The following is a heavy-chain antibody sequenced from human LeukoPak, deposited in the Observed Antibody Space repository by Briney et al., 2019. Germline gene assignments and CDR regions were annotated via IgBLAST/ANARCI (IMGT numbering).Heavy chain of an antibody. CDR3: ARGSDTAMSAGFDI. J-gene: IGHJ3*02. CDR1: GGTFSSYA. D-gene: IGHD5-18*01. CDR2: IIPVFGTA. V-gene: IGHV1-69*05. Sequence: SVKVSCKASGGTFSSYAISWVRQAPGQGLEWMGGIIPVFGTANYAQKFQGRVTITTDESTSTAYMELSSLRSEDTAVYYCARGSDTAMSAGFDIWGQGTMVTVSS.